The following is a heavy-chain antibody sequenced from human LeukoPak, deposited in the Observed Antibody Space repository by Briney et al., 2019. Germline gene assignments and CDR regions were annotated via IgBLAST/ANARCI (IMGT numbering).Heavy chain of an antibody. CDR1: GYTFTSYD. CDR2: MNPNSGNT. V-gene: IGHV1-8*01. J-gene: IGHJ4*02. D-gene: IGHD6-13*01. CDR3: ARTRAGRSRQLVRAFDY. Sequence: ASVKVSCTASGYTFTSYDINWVRQATGQGLEWMGWMNPNSGNTGYAQKFQGRVTMTRNTSIGTAYMELSSLRSEDTAVYYCARTRAGRSRQLVRAFDYWGQGTLVTVSS.